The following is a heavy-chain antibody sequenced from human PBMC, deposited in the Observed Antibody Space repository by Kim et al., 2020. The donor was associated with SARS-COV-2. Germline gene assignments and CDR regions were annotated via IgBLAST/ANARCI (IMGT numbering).Heavy chain of an antibody. J-gene: IGHJ4*02. V-gene: IGHV4-31*02. Sequence: PSLKSRVTISVDTSKNQFSMKLSSVTAADTAVYYCARIKKYNWNYGPIDYWGQGTLVTVSS. CDR3: ARIKKYNWNYGPIDY. D-gene: IGHD1-7*01.